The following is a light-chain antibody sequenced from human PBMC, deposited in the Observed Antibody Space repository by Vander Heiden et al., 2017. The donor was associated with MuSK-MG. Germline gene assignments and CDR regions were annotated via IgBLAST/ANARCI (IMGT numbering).Light chain of an antibody. CDR3: AVWDDSLNGPV. CDR1: SANIGGNH. V-gene: IGLV1-44*01. J-gene: IGLJ3*02. CDR2: ADN. Sequence: QRVTIACPGSSANIGGNHVSWYQQLPGTAPKLFVFADNQRPPGVPGRFSGSKSGNSASLAISGLEAEDEADYYCAVWDDSLNGPVFGGGTKLTVL.